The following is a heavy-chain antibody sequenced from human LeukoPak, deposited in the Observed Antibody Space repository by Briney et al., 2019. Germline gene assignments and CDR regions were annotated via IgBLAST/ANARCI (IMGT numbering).Heavy chain of an antibody. Sequence: PETLSLTCTVSGGSMSNNYWSWIRQPAGKGLEWIGRIQPSGSTNDNPSLKSRLTMSLDTSKNQFSLRLSSVTAEDTAVYYCARGQLVPWGLDYWGQGTLVTVSS. CDR3: ARGQLVPWGLDY. J-gene: IGHJ4*02. CDR2: IQPSGST. V-gene: IGHV4-4*07. D-gene: IGHD6-13*01. CDR1: GGSMSNNY.